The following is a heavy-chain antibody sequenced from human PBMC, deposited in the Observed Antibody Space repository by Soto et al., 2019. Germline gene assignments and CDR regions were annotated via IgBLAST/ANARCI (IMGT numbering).Heavy chain of an antibody. CDR3: ARDFFDSSDYTTNWFDP. CDR2: IYYSGST. J-gene: IGHJ5*02. Sequence: PSETLSLTCAVSGGSISSGSYYWGWIRQPPGKGLEWIGSIYYSGSTYYNPSLKSRVTISVDTSKNQFSLKLSSVTAADTAVYYCARDFFDSSDYTTNWFDPWGQGTLVTVSS. D-gene: IGHD3-22*01. CDR1: GGSISSGSYY. V-gene: IGHV4-39*01.